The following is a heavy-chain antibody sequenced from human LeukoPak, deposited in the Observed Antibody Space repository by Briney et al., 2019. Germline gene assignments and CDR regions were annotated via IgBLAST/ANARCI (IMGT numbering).Heavy chain of an antibody. J-gene: IGHJ3*02. Sequence: SETLSLTCAVYGGSFSGYYWSWIRHPPGKGLEWIGEINHSGSTNYNPSLKSRVTISVDTSKNQFSLKLSSVTAADTAVYYCARGGDLYGDDAFDIWGQGTMVTVSS. D-gene: IGHD4-17*01. V-gene: IGHV4-34*01. CDR3: ARGGDLYGDDAFDI. CDR1: GGSFSGYY. CDR2: INHSGST.